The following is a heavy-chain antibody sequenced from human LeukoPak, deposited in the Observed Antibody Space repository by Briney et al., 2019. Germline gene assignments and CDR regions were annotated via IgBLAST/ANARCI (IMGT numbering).Heavy chain of an antibody. CDR3: ARHRPQGIAAAGTFWFDP. J-gene: IGHJ5*02. V-gene: IGHV4-34*01. D-gene: IGHD6-13*01. CDR1: GGSFSGYY. Sequence: PSETLSLTCAVYGGSFSGYYWSWIRQPPGKGLEWIGEINHSGSTNYNPSFKSRVTISVDTSKNQFSLKLSFVTAADTAVYYCARHRPQGIAAAGTFWFDPWGQGTLVTVSS. CDR2: INHSGST.